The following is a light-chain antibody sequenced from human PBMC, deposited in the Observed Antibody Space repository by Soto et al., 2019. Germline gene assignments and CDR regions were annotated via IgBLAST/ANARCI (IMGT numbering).Light chain of an antibody. J-gene: IGKJ4*01. CDR3: QQTTSFPLT. V-gene: IGKV1-12*01. CDR2: AAS. Sequence: DIQMTQSPSSVSAYVGDRVTITCRASQGIVSWLAWYQQKPGKAPKLLIYAASNFQSGVLLRFSGSGSGTDFTLTISSLQPEDFATYYCQQTTSFPLTFGGGTKVDIK. CDR1: QGIVSW.